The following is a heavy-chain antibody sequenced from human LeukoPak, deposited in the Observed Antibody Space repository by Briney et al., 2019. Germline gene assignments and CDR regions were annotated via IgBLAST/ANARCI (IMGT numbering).Heavy chain of an antibody. Sequence: GGSLRLSCAASGFTFSAYAMHWVRQAPGKGLEWVVVISYDGSNKSYADSVKGRFTISRDNSKNTLYLQMNSLRNEDTAVYYCARDAGPPTPDRQPGLFDYWGQGTLVTVSS. J-gene: IGHJ4*02. CDR3: ARDAGPPTPDRQPGLFDY. CDR2: ISYDGSNK. D-gene: IGHD1-1*01. V-gene: IGHV3-30-3*01. CDR1: GFTFSAYA.